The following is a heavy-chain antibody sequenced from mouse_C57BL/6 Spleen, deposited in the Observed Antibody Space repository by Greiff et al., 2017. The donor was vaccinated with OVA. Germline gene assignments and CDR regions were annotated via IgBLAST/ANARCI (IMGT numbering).Heavy chain of an antibody. CDR1: GYTFTSYW. CDR2: IYPSDSET. CDR3: ARQDGYYPYYVDY. V-gene: IGHV1-61*01. Sequence: QVQLQQPGAELVRPGSSVKLSCKASGYTFTSYWMDWVKQRPGQGLEWIGNIYPSDSETHYNQKFKDKATLTVDKSSSTAYMQLSSLTSEDSAVYYGARQDGYYPYYVDYWGQGTTLTVSS. J-gene: IGHJ2*01. D-gene: IGHD2-3*01.